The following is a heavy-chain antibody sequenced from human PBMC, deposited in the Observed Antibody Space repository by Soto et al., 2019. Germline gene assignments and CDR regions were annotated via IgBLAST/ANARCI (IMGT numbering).Heavy chain of an antibody. CDR2: ISSSSSYI. CDR1: GFTFSSYS. J-gene: IGHJ6*03. Sequence: GGSLSLSCAASGFTFSSYSMNWVRQAPGKGLEWVSSISSSSSYIYYADSVKGRFTISRDNAKNSLYLQMNSLRAEDTAVYYCARALAAAGSYYYYYMDVWGKGTTVTVSS. V-gene: IGHV3-21*01. CDR3: ARALAAAGSYYYYYMDV. D-gene: IGHD6-13*01.